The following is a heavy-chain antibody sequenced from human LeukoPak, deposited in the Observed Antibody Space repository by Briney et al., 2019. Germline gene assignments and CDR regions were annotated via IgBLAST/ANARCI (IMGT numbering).Heavy chain of an antibody. J-gene: IGHJ4*02. CDR3: ARWGASSGGLDY. CDR1: GGSISSRTYY. Sequence: SETLSLTCTVSGGSISSRTYYWGWIRQPPGKGLEWIGYIYYSGSTNYNPSLKSRVTISVDTSKNQFSLKLSSVTAADTAVYYCARWGASSGGLDYWGQGTLVTVSS. CDR2: IYYSGST. D-gene: IGHD1-26*01. V-gene: IGHV4-61*05.